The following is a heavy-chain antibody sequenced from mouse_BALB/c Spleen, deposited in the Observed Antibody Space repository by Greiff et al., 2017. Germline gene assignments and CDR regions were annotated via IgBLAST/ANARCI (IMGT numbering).Heavy chain of an antibody. CDR1: GFAFSSYD. CDR2: ISSGGGST. J-gene: IGHJ3*01. V-gene: IGHV5-12-1*01. CDR3: ARQGFAY. Sequence: EVHLVESGGGLVKPGGSLKLSCAASGFAFSSYDMSWVRQTPEKRLEWVAYISSGGGSTYYPDTVKGRFTISRDNAKNTLYLQMSSPKSEDTAMYYCARQGFAYWGQGTLVTVSA.